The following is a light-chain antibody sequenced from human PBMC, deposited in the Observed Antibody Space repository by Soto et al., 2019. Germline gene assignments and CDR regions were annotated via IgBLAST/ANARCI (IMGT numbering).Light chain of an antibody. CDR1: QSIITW. CDR2: KAS. Sequence: DIQMTQSPSTLSASVGDRVTITCRASQSIITWLAWFQQKPGKAPNLLIYKASSLQSGVPSRFSGSGSGTEFALTISSLRPDDFATYYCQHYDGYPLTFGGGTRVEIK. CDR3: QHYDGYPLT. J-gene: IGKJ4*01. V-gene: IGKV1-5*03.